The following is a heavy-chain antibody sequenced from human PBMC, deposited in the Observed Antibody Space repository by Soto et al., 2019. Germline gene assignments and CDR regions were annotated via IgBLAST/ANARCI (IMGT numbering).Heavy chain of an antibody. Sequence: PSETLSLTCTVSGGSISSGDYYWSWIRQPPGKGLEWIGYMYSSGRTYYNPSLESRVAISRHTSKNQFSLTLRSVTAADTAVYYCATKSTEEWLLCPPCHYCMDVWGPGTTVTVSS. J-gene: IGHJ6*02. V-gene: IGHV4-30-4*01. CDR2: MYSSGRT. D-gene: IGHD3-3*01. CDR1: GGSISSGDYY. CDR3: ATKSTEEWLLCPPCHYCMDV.